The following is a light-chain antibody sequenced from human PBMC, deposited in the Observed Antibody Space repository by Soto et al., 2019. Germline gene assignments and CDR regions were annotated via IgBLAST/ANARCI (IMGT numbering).Light chain of an antibody. V-gene: IGKV1-12*01. CDR3: QHYGGMWT. CDR2: GAS. J-gene: IGKJ1*01. Sequence: DIQLTQSPSSVSASVGDKVTITCRASQGISSWLAWYQHKPGRAPKLLIFGASTLQSGVPLRFSGSGSGTDFTLTINNLQPEDFATYYCQHYGGMWTFGQGTKVDIK. CDR1: QGISSW.